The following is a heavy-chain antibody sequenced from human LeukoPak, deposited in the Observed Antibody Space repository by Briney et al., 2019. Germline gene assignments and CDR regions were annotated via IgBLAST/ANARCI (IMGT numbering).Heavy chain of an antibody. D-gene: IGHD7-27*01. CDR2: IYHTGST. J-gene: IGHJ4*02. CDR3: ASRKLGNDY. Sequence: SETLSLTCTISGGSVSDYYWSWIRQPPGKGLEWIGYIYHTGSTSYSPSLKSRVTISADTSQNQFSLKLSSVTAADTAVYYCASRKLGNDYWGQGSLVTVSS. V-gene: IGHV4-59*02. CDR1: GGSVSDYY.